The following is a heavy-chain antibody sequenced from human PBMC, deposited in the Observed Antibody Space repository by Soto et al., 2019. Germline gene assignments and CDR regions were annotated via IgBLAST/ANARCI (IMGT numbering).Heavy chain of an antibody. CDR1: GFTFSSYG. V-gene: IGHV3-33*01. Sequence: QEQMVESGGGVVQPGGSLRLSCAASGFTFSSYGIHWVRKAPGKGLEWVAVIWKDGTNKYYADSVKGRFTISRDNSKSTLDLQMNSLRVEDMAVYYCARDKGANAPIDLWGQGTMVTVSS. CDR2: IWKDGTNK. CDR3: ARDKGANAPIDL. J-gene: IGHJ3*01.